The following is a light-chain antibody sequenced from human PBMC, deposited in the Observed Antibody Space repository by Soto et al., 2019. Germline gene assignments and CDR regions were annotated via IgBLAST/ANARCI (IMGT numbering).Light chain of an antibody. Sequence: MVVTQAPGTLSLSPGERATLSCRASQSVSSNYLAWYQQKPGQAPRPLIYGASSRATGIPDRFSGSGAGTDFTLTISRLESEDFAVYYCQQYGSSPWTFGQGTKV. CDR3: QQYGSSPWT. CDR2: GAS. J-gene: IGKJ1*01. CDR1: QSVSSNY. V-gene: IGKV3-20*01.